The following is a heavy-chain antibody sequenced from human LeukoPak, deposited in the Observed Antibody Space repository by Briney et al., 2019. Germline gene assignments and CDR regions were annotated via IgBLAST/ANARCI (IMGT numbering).Heavy chain of an antibody. CDR1: GFTLSSYS. D-gene: IGHD3-22*01. CDR3: ARGGITMIVVVD. CDR2: ISSSSSYI. Sequence: GGSLRLSCAASGFTLSSYSMNWVRQAPGKGLEWVSSISSSSSYIYYADSVKGRFTISRDNAKNSLYLQMNSLRAEDTAVYYCARGGITMIVVVDWGQGTLVTVSS. V-gene: IGHV3-21*01. J-gene: IGHJ4*02.